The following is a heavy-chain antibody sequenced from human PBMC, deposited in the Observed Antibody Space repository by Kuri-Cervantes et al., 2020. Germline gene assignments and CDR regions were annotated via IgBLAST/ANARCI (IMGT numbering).Heavy chain of an antibody. CDR1: GFTFSTYS. CDR2: ISSTSSYI. J-gene: IGHJ4*02. D-gene: IGHD2/OR15-2a*01. Sequence: LSLTCAASGFTFSTYSMNWVRQAPGKGLEWVSSISSTSSYIYYTDSVKGRFTISRDNAKNSVFLQMNSLRAEDTAVYYCAKNRGFDDNYFDYWGQGTLVTVSS. CDR3: AKNRGFDDNYFDY. V-gene: IGHV3-21*01.